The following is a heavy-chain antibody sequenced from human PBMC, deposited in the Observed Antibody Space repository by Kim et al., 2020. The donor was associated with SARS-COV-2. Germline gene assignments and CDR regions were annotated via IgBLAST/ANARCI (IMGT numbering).Heavy chain of an antibody. J-gene: IGHJ4*02. Sequence: ADSVKGRFTITRDNAKNSLYLQLNRLRDEDTAVYYCRAGYGETSSFYFDYWGQGTLVTVSS. CDR3: RAGYGETSSFYFDY. D-gene: IGHD4-17*01. V-gene: IGHV3-48*02.